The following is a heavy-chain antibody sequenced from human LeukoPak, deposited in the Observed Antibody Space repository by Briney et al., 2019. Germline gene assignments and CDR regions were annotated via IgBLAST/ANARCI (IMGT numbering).Heavy chain of an antibody. CDR1: GFTFNNYA. D-gene: IGHD2-21*02. V-gene: IGHV3-74*01. CDR2: IKSDGSTT. CDR3: ARMAVTSGNNY. Sequence: PGGSLRLSCAASGFTFNNYAMNWVRQAPGKGLEWVSHIKSDGSTTSYADSVKGRFTISRDNAKNTLYLQMNSLRAEDTAVYYCARMAVTSGNNYWGQGTLVTVSS. J-gene: IGHJ4*02.